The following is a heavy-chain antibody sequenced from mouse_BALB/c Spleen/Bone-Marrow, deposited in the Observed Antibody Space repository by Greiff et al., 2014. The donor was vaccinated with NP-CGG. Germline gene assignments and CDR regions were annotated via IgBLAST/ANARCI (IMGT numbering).Heavy chain of an antibody. CDR1: GYTFTSYW. J-gene: IGHJ3*01. D-gene: IGHD3-1*01. CDR2: IDPSDSYT. CDR3: ARWRARAMFWVAY. Sequence: VQLQQSGAELVKPGASVKLSCKASGYTFTSYWMHWVKQRPGQGLEWIGEIDPSDSYTNYNQKFKCKATLTADKSSSTAYMQLSNLTSEDSAVYYCARWRARAMFWVAYWGQGTLVTVSA. V-gene: IGHV1-69*02.